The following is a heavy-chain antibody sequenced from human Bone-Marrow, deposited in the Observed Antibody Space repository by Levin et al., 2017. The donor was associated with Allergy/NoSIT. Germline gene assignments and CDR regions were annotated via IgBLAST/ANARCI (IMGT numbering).Heavy chain of an antibody. J-gene: IGHJ3*02. CDR2: IYWDDDK. V-gene: IGHV2-5*02. Sequence: VSGPTLVKPTQTLTLTCNLSGFSVSTTGVGVGWIRQPPGKALEWLALIYWDDDKTYSPSLESRLTITKDTSENQVVLRMTNMDPVDTGTYYCAHKSMIDAFDIWGQGTLVTVSA. CDR1: GFSVSTTGVG. CDR3: AHKSMIDAFDI. D-gene: IGHD3-16*01.